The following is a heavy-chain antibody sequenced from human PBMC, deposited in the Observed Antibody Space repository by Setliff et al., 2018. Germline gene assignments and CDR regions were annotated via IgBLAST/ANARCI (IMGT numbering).Heavy chain of an antibody. V-gene: IGHV1-69*13. CDR1: GGTFSSFA. CDR2: LIPCFGTT. CDR3: ARDSRQWLEGGASGDMDI. D-gene: IGHD6-19*01. J-gene: IGHJ3*02. Sequence: SVKVSCKPSGGTFSSFAVSWVRQAPGQRPEWMGRLIPCFGTTIYAQSFQGRVTITADESTTTVFTELNSLRSEDTAIYYCARDSRQWLEGGASGDMDIWGQGTMVTVS.